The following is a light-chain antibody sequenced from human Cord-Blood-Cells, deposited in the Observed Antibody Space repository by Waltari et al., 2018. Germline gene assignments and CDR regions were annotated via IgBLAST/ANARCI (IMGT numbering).Light chain of an antibody. J-gene: IGKJ4*01. CDR2: GAS. CDR1: QSVSSN. CDR3: QQYNNWPLT. Sequence: EIVMTQYPATLSVSPGDRATLACRASQSVSSNLAWYQQKPGQAPRLLIYGASTRATGIRARFSGSGSGTEFTLTISSLQSEECAVYYCQQYNNWPLTCGGATKVESK. V-gene: IGKV3-15*01.